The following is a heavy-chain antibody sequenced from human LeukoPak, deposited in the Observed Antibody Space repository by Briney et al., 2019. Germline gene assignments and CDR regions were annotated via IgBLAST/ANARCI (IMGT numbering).Heavy chain of an antibody. D-gene: IGHD3-3*01. CDR2: ISAYNGNT. CDR3: ARVSGLRFLEWFGYYYGMDV. J-gene: IGHJ6*02. V-gene: IGHV1-18*01. CDR1: GYTFTSYG. Sequence: ASVKVSCKASGYTFTSYGISWVRQAPGQGLEWMGWISAYNGNTNYAQKLQGRVTMTTDTSTSTAYMELRSLRSDDTAVYYCARVSGLRFLEWFGYYYGMDVWGQGTTVTVSS.